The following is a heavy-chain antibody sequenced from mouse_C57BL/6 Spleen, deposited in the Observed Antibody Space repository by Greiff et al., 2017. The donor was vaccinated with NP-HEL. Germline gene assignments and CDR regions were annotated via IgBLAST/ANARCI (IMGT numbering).Heavy chain of an antibody. V-gene: IGHV1-19*01. J-gene: IGHJ2*01. D-gene: IGHD1-1*01. CDR1: GYTFTDYY. CDR2: INPYNGGT. CDR3: ARTHYGSHFDY. Sequence: VQLQQSGPVLVKPGASVKMSCKASGYTFTDYYMNWVKQSHGKSLEWIGVINPYNGGTSYNQKFKGKATLTVDKSSSTAYMELNSLTSEDSAVYYCARTHYGSHFDYWGQGTTLTVSS.